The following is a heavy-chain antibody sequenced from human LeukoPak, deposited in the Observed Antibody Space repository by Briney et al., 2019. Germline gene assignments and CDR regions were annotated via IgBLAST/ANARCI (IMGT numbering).Heavy chain of an antibody. CDR3: ARERMIVGL. CDR2: INHSGST. J-gene: IGHJ4*02. Sequence: SETLSLTCAVYGGSFSGYYWSWIRQPPGKGLEWIGEINHSGSTNYNPSLKSRVTISVDTSKNQFSLKLSSVTAADTAVYYCARERMIVGLWGQGTLVTVSS. D-gene: IGHD3-22*01. V-gene: IGHV4-34*01. CDR1: GGSFSGYY.